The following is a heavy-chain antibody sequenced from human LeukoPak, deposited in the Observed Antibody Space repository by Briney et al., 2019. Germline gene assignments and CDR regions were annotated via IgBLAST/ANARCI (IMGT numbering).Heavy chain of an antibody. D-gene: IGHD3-10*01. V-gene: IGHV1-18*01. Sequence: ASVKVSCKASGYTFTSYGISWVRQAPGQGLEWMGWISAYYGNTNYAQKLQGRVTMTTDTSTSTAYMELRSLRSDDTAVYYCAAQYYYGSGPLHYYYYMDVWGKGTTVTVSS. CDR3: AAQYYYGSGPLHYYYYMDV. J-gene: IGHJ6*03. CDR1: GYTFTSYG. CDR2: ISAYYGNT.